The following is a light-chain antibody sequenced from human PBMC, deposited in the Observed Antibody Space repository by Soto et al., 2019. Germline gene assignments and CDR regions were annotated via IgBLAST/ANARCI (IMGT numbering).Light chain of an antibody. CDR3: LQDYNFPYT. V-gene: IGKV1-6*01. CDR1: QGIKND. Sequence: AIQMTQSPSSLSASVGDRVTITCRASQGIKNDLGWYQQRPGKGPKLLIYAASSLQSGVPSWFSGSGSGTAFTLTMSSLQPEDFATYYCLQDYNFPYTVGQGTKLEIK. J-gene: IGKJ2*01. CDR2: AAS.